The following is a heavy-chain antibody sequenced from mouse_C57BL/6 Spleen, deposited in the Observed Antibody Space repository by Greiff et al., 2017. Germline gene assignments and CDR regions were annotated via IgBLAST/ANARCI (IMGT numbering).Heavy chain of an antibody. D-gene: IGHD2-13*01. V-gene: IGHV5-6*02. J-gene: IGHJ2*01. CDR2: ISSGGSYT. CDR1: GFTFSSYG. CDR3: ARHDWDY. Sequence: DVMLVESGGDLVKPGGSLKLSCAASGFTFSSYGMSWVRQTPDKRLEWVATISSGGSYTYYPDSVKGRFTISRDNAKNTLYLQMSSLKSEDTAMYYCARHDWDYWGQGTTLTVSS.